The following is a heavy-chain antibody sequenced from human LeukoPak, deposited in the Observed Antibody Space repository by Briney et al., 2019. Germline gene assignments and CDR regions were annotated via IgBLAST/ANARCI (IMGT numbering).Heavy chain of an antibody. Sequence: GGSLRLSCAASGFIFSGFWMSWVRQAPGKGLEWVATIKTDGSEIYYVESVRGRFTISRDNAKNSVYPQMNSLRGEDTAVYYCAREGTLRAHWDPFDYWGQGTLVTVSS. V-gene: IGHV3-7*01. CDR3: AREGTLRAHWDPFDY. D-gene: IGHD7-27*01. CDR2: IKTDGSEI. J-gene: IGHJ4*02. CDR1: GFIFSGFW.